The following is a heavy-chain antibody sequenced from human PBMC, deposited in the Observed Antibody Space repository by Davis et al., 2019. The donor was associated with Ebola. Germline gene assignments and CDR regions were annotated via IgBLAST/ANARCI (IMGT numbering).Heavy chain of an antibody. J-gene: IGHJ5*02. Sequence: SLKIPCAASGFTFDDHAMHWVRQAPGTGLEWVSGISWNSGSIGYADSVKGRFTISRDNAKNSLYLQMNSLRAEDTALYYYASGRGGDSGWFDPWGQGTLVTVSS. D-gene: IGHD2-21*02. CDR2: ISWNSGSI. CDR3: ASGRGGDSGWFDP. CDR1: GFTFDDHA. V-gene: IGHV3-9*01.